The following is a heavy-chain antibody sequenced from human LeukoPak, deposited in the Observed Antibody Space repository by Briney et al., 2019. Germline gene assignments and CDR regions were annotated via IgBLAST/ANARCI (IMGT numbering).Heavy chain of an antibody. Sequence: GGSLRLSCAASGFTFSSYGMHWVRQAPGKGLEWVAVISYDGSNKYCADSVKGRFTISRDNSKNTLYLQMNSLRAEDTAVYYCAKAVVGATPFGVSFDYWGQGTLVTVSS. CDR1: GFTFSSYG. J-gene: IGHJ4*02. V-gene: IGHV3-30*18. CDR3: AKAVVGATPFGVSFDY. D-gene: IGHD1-26*01. CDR2: ISYDGSNK.